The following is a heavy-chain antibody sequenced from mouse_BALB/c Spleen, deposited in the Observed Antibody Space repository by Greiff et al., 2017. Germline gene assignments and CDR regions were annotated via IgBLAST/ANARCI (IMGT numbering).Heavy chain of an antibody. J-gene: IGHJ4*01. V-gene: IGHV5-17*02. D-gene: IGHD3-2*01. CDR2: ISSGSSTI. CDR1: GFTFSSFG. Sequence: EVKLEESGGGLVQPGGSRKLSCAASGFTFSSFGMHWVRQAPEKGLEWVAYISSGSSTIYYADTVKGRFTISRDNPKNTLFLQMTSLRSEDTAMYYCARTARAPYAMDYWGQGTSVTVSS. CDR3: ARTARAPYAMDY.